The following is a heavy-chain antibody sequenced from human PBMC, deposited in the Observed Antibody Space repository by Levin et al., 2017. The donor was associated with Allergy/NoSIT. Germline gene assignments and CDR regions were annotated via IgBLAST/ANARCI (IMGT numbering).Heavy chain of an antibody. CDR1: EITFTTPW. CDR2: INLYGSST. D-gene: IGHD4-17*01. V-gene: IGHV3-74*01. Sequence: GESLKISCAASEITFTTPWMHWVRQTPGKGLVWVSRINLYGSSTSYADSVKGRFTTSRDNAKNTLYLQMNNLRVEDTAIYYCAGDRQRSWYFDLWGRGTLVTVSS. J-gene: IGHJ2*01. CDR3: AGDRQRSWYFDL.